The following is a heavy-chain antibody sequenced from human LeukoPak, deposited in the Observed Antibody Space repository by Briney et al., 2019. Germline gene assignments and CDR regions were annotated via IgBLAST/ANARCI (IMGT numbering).Heavy chain of an antibody. Sequence: ASVKVSCKASGGTFSSYAISWVRQAPGQGLEWMGRIIPILGIANYAQKFQGRVTITADKSTSTAYMELSSLRSEDTAVYYCARDFAPGWRTNWFDPWGQGTLVTVPS. CDR3: ARDFAPGWRTNWFDP. V-gene: IGHV1-69*04. J-gene: IGHJ5*02. CDR2: IIPILGIA. CDR1: GGTFSSYA. D-gene: IGHD6-19*01.